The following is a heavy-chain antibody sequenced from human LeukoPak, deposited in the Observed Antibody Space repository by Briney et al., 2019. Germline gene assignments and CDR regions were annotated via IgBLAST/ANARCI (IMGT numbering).Heavy chain of an antibody. V-gene: IGHV4-59*01. CDR2: IYYSGST. CDR1: GGSISSYY. CDR3: AREASPAEGYGMDV. Sequence: SETLCLTCTVSGGSISSYYWSWIRQPPGKGLEWIGYIYYSGSTNYNPSLKSRVTISVDTSKNQFSLKLSSVTAADTAVYYCAREASPAEGYGMDVWGKGTTVTVSS. D-gene: IGHD5-12*01. J-gene: IGHJ6*04.